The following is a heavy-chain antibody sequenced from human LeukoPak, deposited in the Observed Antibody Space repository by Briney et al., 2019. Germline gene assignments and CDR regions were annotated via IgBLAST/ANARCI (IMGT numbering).Heavy chain of an antibody. CDR1: GFTFKSHA. CDR2: IGGGGGRT. D-gene: IGHD6-13*01. Sequence: PGGSLRLSCAATGFTFKSHAMNWVRQAPGKGLEWVSAIGGGGGRTYYADSVTGRFTISRDNSKNTVYLQMNSLRAEDTAVYYCAKAPGPGIAAAGTPPGVYWGQGTLVTVSS. V-gene: IGHV3-23*01. CDR3: AKAPGPGIAAAGTPPGVY. J-gene: IGHJ4*02.